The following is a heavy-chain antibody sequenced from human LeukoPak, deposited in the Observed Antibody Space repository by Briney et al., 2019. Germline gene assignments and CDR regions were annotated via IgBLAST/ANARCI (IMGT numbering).Heavy chain of an antibody. J-gene: IGHJ4*02. D-gene: IGHD5-18*01. V-gene: IGHV1-69*05. Sequence: ASVKVSCKASGYTFSSYAISWVRQAPGQGLEWMGGIIPIFGTANYAQKFQGRVTITTDESTSTAYMELSSLRSEDTAVYYCARAGRLGYSYGYNFDYWGQGTLVTVSS. CDR1: GYTFSSYA. CDR3: ARAGRLGYSYGYNFDY. CDR2: IIPIFGTA.